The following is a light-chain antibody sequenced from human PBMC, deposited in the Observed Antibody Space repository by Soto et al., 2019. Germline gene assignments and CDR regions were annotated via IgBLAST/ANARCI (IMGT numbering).Light chain of an antibody. CDR2: GAS. CDR3: QQANSFPLT. Sequence: DIQMTQSPSFVSASVGDRVTITCRASQGISRWLAWYQQRPGKAPELLIYGASSLQSGVPSRFSGSGFGTDFTLTISSLQPEDFATYYCQQANSFPLTFGQGTRLEIE. CDR1: QGISRW. V-gene: IGKV1-12*01. J-gene: IGKJ5*01.